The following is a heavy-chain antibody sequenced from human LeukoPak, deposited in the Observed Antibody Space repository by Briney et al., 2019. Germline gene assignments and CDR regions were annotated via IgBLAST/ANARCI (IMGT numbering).Heavy chain of an antibody. V-gene: IGHV4-59*11. Sequence: SETLSLTCTVSNGSLNSHFWTWVRQPPGKGLEWIGYIHYGGCTHYNPSHTTRVTMSLDTSKPQTTLKLTCVTTADTAILYSARLRVLLDQLQYFASDSWGQGSLVTVTS. CDR3: ARLRVLLDQLQYFASDS. CDR1: NGSLNSHF. D-gene: IGHD2/OR15-2a*01. J-gene: IGHJ4*02. CDR2: IHYGGCT.